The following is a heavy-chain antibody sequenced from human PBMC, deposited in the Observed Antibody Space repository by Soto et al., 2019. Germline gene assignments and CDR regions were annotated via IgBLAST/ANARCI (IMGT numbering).Heavy chain of an antibody. CDR3: TRDALSKR. D-gene: IGHD3-9*01. Sequence: EVQLVESGGGWVQPGGSLKLSCAASGFTFSGSAMHWVRQASGKGLEWVGRIRSKANSYATAYAASVKGRFTISRDDSKNTAYLQMNSLKTEDTAVYYCTRDALSKRWGQGTLVTVSS. CDR1: GFTFSGSA. V-gene: IGHV3-73*01. CDR2: IRSKANSYAT. J-gene: IGHJ4*02.